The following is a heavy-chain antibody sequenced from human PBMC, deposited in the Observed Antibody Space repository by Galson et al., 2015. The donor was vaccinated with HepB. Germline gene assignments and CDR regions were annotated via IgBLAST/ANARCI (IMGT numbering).Heavy chain of an antibody. CDR3: ARPMGSSGPPNHYGMDV. Sequence: SVKVSCKASGYTFTSYGISWVRQAPGQGLEWMGWISAYNGNTNYAQKLQGRVTMTTDTSTSTAYMELRSLRSDDTAVYYCARPMGSSGPPNHYGMDVWGQGTTVTVSS. D-gene: IGHD6-19*01. V-gene: IGHV1-18*01. CDR1: GYTFTSYG. CDR2: ISAYNGNT. J-gene: IGHJ6*02.